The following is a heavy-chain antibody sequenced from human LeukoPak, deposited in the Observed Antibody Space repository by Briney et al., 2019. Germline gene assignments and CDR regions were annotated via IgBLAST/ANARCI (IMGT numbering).Heavy chain of an antibody. CDR2: ISSSSSYI. V-gene: IGHV3-21*01. CDR3: ALYYDFWSGYYSNWFDP. D-gene: IGHD3-3*01. Sequence: PGRSLRLSCAASGFTFSSYSMNWVRQAPGKGLEWVSSISSSSSYIYYADSVKGRFTISRDNAKNSLYLQMNSLRAEDTAVYYCALYYDFWSGYYSNWFDPWGQGTLVTVSS. CDR1: GFTFSSYS. J-gene: IGHJ5*02.